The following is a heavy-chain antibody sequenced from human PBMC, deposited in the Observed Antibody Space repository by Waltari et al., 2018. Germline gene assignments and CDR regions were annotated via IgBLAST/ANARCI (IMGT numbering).Heavy chain of an antibody. CDR1: GFTFSSYA. Sequence: QVQLVESGGGVVQPGRSLRLSCAASGFTFSSYAMHWVRQAPGKGLEWVAVISYDGSNKYYADSVKGRFTISRDNSKNTLYLQMNSLRAEDTAVYYCARDRYHLGEAYFDYWGQGTLVTVSS. D-gene: IGHD3-16*01. CDR2: ISYDGSNK. CDR3: ARDRYHLGEAYFDY. V-gene: IGHV3-30-3*01. J-gene: IGHJ4*02.